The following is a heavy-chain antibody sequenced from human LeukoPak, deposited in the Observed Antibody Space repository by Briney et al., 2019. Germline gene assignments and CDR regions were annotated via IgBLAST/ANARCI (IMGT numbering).Heavy chain of an antibody. CDR1: GYTFGTYG. CDR2: ISDNNGNR. CDR3: AREGEGYYDSSGYRPYYFDY. V-gene: IGHV1-18*01. Sequence: ASVKVSCKASGYTFGTYGISWVRQAPGQGPERMGRISDNNGNRKYAQRFQGRVTMTTETSTSTAYLEVRNLRSDDTAVYYCAREGEGYYDSSGYRPYYFDYWGQGTLVTVSS. J-gene: IGHJ4*02. D-gene: IGHD3-22*01.